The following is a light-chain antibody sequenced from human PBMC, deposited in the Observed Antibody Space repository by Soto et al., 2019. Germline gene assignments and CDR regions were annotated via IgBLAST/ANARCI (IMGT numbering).Light chain of an antibody. Sequence: QSALTQPRSVSGSPGQSVTISCPGTSSDVGGYNYVSWYQQHPGKAPKLMIYDVSKWPSGVPDRFSGSKSGNTASLTISGLQAEDEADYYCCSYAGSYVFGTGTKLTVL. V-gene: IGLV2-11*01. CDR1: SSDVGGYNY. J-gene: IGLJ1*01. CDR2: DVS. CDR3: CSYAGSYV.